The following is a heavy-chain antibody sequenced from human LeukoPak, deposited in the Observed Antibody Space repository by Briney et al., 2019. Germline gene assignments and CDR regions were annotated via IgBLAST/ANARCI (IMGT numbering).Heavy chain of an antibody. V-gene: IGHV1-8*03. CDR1: GYTFTSYD. J-gene: IGHJ4*02. CDR3: ARDRGMATILYYFDY. D-gene: IGHD5-24*01. CDR2: MNPNSGNT. Sequence: ASVKVSCKASGYTFTSYDINWVRQATGQGLEWMGWMNPNSGNTGYAQKFQGRVTITRNTSISTAYMELSSLRSEDTAVYYCARDRGMATILYYFDYWGQGTLVTVSS.